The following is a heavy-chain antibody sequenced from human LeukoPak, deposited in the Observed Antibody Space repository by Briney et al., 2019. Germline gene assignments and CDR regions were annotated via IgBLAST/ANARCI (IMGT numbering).Heavy chain of an antibody. CDR3: TTGPASIAARPDRPPFDY. D-gene: IGHD6-6*01. CDR1: GFTLSNAW. Sequence: GGSLRLSCAASGFTLSNAWMSWVRQAPGKGLEWVGRIKSKTDGGTTDYAAPVKGRFTISRDDSKNTLYLQMNSLKTEDTAVYYCTTGPASIAARPDRPPFDYWGQGTLVTVSS. J-gene: IGHJ4*02. CDR2: IKSKTDGGTT. V-gene: IGHV3-15*01.